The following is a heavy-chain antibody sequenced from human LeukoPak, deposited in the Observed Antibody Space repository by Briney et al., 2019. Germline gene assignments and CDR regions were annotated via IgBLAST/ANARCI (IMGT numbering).Heavy chain of an antibody. J-gene: IGHJ4*02. CDR3: ANWTPPFDY. CDR2: ISYDGSNK. V-gene: IGHV3-30*18. D-gene: IGHD3/OR15-3a*01. Sequence: GGSLRLSCAASGFTFSSYGMHWVRQAPGKGLEWVAVISYDGSNKYYADSVKGRFTISRDNSKNTLYLQMNSLRAEDTAVYYCANWTPPFDYWGQGTLVTVSS. CDR1: GFTFSSYG.